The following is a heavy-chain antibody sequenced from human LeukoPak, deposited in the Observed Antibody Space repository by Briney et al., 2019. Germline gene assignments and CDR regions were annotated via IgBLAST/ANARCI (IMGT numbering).Heavy chain of an antibody. Sequence: SVKVSCKASGGTFSSYAISWVRQAPGQGLEWMGRIIPILGIANYAQKFQGRVTITADKSTSTAYMELSSLRSEDTAVYCCARDVYYDSSGPTPYYFDYWGQGTLVTVSS. CDR1: GGTFSSYA. J-gene: IGHJ4*02. CDR2: IIPILGIA. D-gene: IGHD3-22*01. V-gene: IGHV1-69*04. CDR3: ARDVYYDSSGPTPYYFDY.